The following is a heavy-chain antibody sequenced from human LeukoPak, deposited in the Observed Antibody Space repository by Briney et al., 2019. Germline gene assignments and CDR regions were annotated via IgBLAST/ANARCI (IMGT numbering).Heavy chain of an antibody. D-gene: IGHD3-22*01. CDR3: ARAAGGHYYDSSGYLNY. V-gene: IGHV3-53*01. CDR1: GFTVSSNY. J-gene: IGHJ4*02. CDR2: IYSGGTT. Sequence: GGSLRLSCAASGFTVSSNYMSWVRQAPGKGLEWVSVIYSGGTTYYAVSVKGRFTISRDNSKNTLYLQMNSLRAADTAVYYCARAAGGHYYDSSGYLNYWGQGTVVTVSS.